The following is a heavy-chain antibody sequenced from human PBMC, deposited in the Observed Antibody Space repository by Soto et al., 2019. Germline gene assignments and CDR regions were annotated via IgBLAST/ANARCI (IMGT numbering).Heavy chain of an antibody. Sequence: SVKVSCKASGGTFSSYAISWVRQAPGQGLEWMGGIIPIFGTANYAQKFQGRVTITADESTSTAYMELSSLRSEDTAVYYCARDEGWNRSQWFDPWGQGTLVPVSS. CDR1: GGTFSSYA. J-gene: IGHJ5*02. D-gene: IGHD1-1*01. CDR2: IIPIFGTA. V-gene: IGHV1-69*13. CDR3: ARDEGWNRSQWFDP.